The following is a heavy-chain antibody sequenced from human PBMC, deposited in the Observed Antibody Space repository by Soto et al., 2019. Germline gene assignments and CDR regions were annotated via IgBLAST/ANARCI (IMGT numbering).Heavy chain of an antibody. D-gene: IGHD2-21*02. J-gene: IGHJ5*02. V-gene: IGHV3-23*01. CDR2: INSSGGST. CDR1: GFTFSNYA. CDR3: AKFYGGNSAHTYTIDP. Sequence: PGGSLRLSCAASGFTFSNYAMNWVRQAPGKGLEWVSTINSSGGSTNYADSVKGRFTSSRDNSMNTLFLQMNSLRAEDTAVYYFAKFYGGNSAHTYTIDPWGQGTLVTVSS.